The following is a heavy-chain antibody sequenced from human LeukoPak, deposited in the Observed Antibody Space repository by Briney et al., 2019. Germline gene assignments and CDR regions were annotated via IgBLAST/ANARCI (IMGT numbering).Heavy chain of an antibody. CDR1: GFTFSSYG. D-gene: IGHD3-10*01. Sequence: PGGSLRLSCVASGFTFSSYGMHWVRQAPGKGLEWVTFMRYDGINKYYADSVKGRFTISRDNSKNTVSLQMDSLRAEDTAIYYCAKDRDWASGAGSDFDYWGQGTLVTVSS. J-gene: IGHJ4*02. CDR3: AKDRDWASGAGSDFDY. V-gene: IGHV3-30*02. CDR2: MRYDGINK.